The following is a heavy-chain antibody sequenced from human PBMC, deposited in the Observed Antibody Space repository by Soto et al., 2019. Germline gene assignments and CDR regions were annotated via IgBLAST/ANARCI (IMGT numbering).Heavy chain of an antibody. V-gene: IGHV3-21*01. CDR3: AREETAWPLAYGLDV. D-gene: IGHD2-21*02. Sequence: EVQLVESGGGLVKPGGSLRLSCEASGFSFSTYSMHWVRQAPGKGLEWVSSIGRRNDIYYADSVKGRFTISRDNAKNSLSLQLNSLRDEDTAVYYCAREETAWPLAYGLDVWGQGTTVTVSS. CDR2: IGRRNDI. CDR1: GFSFSTYS. J-gene: IGHJ6*02.